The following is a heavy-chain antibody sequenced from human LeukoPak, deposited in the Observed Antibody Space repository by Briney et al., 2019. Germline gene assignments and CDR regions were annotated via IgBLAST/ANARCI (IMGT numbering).Heavy chain of an antibody. CDR3: AKDTSGDYGGNQ. V-gene: IGHV3-43*02. CDR1: GFTFDDYA. J-gene: IGHJ4*02. CDR2: ISGDGGST. D-gene: IGHD4-23*01. Sequence: GGSPRLSCAASGFTFDDYAMHWVRQAPGKGLEWVSLISGDGGSTYYADSVKGRFTISRDNSKNSLYLQMNSLRTEDTALYYCAKDTSGDYGGNQWGQGTLVTVSS.